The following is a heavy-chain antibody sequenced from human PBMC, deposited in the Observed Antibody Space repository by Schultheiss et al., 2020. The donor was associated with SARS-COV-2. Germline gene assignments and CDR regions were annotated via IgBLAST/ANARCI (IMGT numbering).Heavy chain of an antibody. Sequence: ETLSLTCAASGFTFSSYSMNWVRQAPGKGLEWVSSISSSSSYIYYADSVKGRFTISRDNSKNTLYVQMNSLRAEDTAVYYCARDFRNQLLYRTQRAFDIWGQGTMVTVSS. V-gene: IGHV3-21*01. D-gene: IGHD2-2*02. CDR1: GFTFSSYS. CDR3: ARDFRNQLLYRTQRAFDI. J-gene: IGHJ3*02. CDR2: ISSSSSYI.